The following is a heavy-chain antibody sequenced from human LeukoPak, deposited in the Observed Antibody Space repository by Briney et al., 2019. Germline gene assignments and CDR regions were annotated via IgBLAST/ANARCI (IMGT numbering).Heavy chain of an antibody. D-gene: IGHD5-12*01. Sequence: PSETLSLTCAVSGGSISSGGYSWSWIRQPPGKGLEWIGYIYHSGSTYYNPSLKSRVTISVDRSKNQFSLKLSSVTAADTAVYCCARIVATIGTPFYFDYWGQGTLVTVSS. CDR2: IYHSGST. V-gene: IGHV4-30-2*01. J-gene: IGHJ4*02. CDR1: GGSISSGGYS. CDR3: ARIVATIGTPFYFDY.